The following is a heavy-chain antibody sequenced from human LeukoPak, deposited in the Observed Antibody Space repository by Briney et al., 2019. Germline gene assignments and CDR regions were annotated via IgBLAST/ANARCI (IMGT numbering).Heavy chain of an antibody. Sequence: SETLSLTCGVHGASSSLYHWSWIRQSPGKGLEWVGEVNRWGSTNHNPSLESRVTISVDTSKNQFSLNLRSLTAADTAVYYCATDSQSSVYYFWSQGALITVSS. D-gene: IGHD6-25*01. J-gene: IGHJ4*02. CDR3: ATDSQSSVYYF. CDR1: GASSSLYH. V-gene: IGHV4-34*01. CDR2: VNRWGST.